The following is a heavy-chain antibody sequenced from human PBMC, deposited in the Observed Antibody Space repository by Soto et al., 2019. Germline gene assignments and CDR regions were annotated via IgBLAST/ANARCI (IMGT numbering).Heavy chain of an antibody. CDR1: GGTFNNNG. CDR2: LIPIFGTA. D-gene: IGHD3-16*01. Sequence: VQLVQSGAEVKKPGSSVKVSCKASGGTFNNNGVTWVRQAPGQGLEWMGGLIPIFGTARYAQNFQDRVTITAEESTSTTYMELSSLRAEDTALYYCARRLDDRADEGFDVWGEGTAVTVSA. J-gene: IGHJ3*01. V-gene: IGHV1-69*01. CDR3: ARRLDDRADEGFDV.